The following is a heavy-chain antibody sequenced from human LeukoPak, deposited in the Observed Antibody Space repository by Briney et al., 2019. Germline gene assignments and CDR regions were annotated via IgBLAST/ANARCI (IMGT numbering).Heavy chain of an antibody. CDR1: GFLFSDYY. CDR2: INSDGSST. D-gene: IGHD6-13*01. Sequence: PGGSQRLSCSASGFLFSDYYMNWIRQAPGKGLVWVSRINSDGSSTSYADSVKGRFTISRDNAKNTLYLQMNSLRAEDTAVYYCARDRTSSSWYSANWSDPWGQGTLVTVSS. V-gene: IGHV3-74*01. J-gene: IGHJ5*02. CDR3: ARDRTSSSWYSANWSDP.